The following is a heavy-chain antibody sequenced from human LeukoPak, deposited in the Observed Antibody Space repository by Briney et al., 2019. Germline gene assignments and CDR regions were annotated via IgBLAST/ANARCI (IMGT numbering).Heavy chain of an antibody. Sequence: GGSLRLSCAASGFTFSSYAMSWVRQAPGKGLEWVSAISGSGGSTYYADSVKGRFSISRDNSKNTLYLQMNSLRAEDTAVYYCAKDYYEEGAFDIWGQGTMVTVSS. J-gene: IGHJ3*02. CDR3: AKDYYEEGAFDI. CDR2: ISGSGGST. D-gene: IGHD3-22*01. V-gene: IGHV3-23*01. CDR1: GFTFSSYA.